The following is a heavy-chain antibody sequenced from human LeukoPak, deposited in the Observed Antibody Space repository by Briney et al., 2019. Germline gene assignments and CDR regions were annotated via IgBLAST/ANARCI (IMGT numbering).Heavy chain of an antibody. CDR2: ISAYKGNT. CDR1: GYTFSTYG. Sequence: ASVKVSCKASGYTFSTYGISWVRQAPGQGLEWMGWISAYKGNTYYAQKLQGRVTMTEDTSTDTAYMELTSLRSEDTAVYYCATDFYRGLQFDYWGQGTLVIVSS. CDR3: ATDFYRGLQFDY. J-gene: IGHJ4*02. V-gene: IGHV1-18*01. D-gene: IGHD2/OR15-2a*01.